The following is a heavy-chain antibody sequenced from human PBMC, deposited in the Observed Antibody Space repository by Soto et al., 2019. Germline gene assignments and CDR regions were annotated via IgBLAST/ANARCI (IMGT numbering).Heavy chain of an antibody. CDR2: ISSSSSVI. V-gene: IGHV3-48*02. CDR3: ARDLSWGSNWYYYMDV. J-gene: IGHJ6*03. D-gene: IGHD7-27*01. Sequence: EVQLVESGGGLVQPGGSLRLSCATSGFILSDCAMNWVRQAPGKGLEWVSYISSSSSVIDYADSVKGRFTVSRDNARNSLYLQMNSQRDEDKAVYYCARDLSWGSNWYYYMDVWGKGTTVTVSS. CDR1: GFILSDCA.